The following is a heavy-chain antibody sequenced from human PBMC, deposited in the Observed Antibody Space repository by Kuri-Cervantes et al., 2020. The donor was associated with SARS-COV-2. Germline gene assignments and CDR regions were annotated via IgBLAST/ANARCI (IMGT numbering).Heavy chain of an antibody. CDR3: ATGSPITMVRGVIITGNWFDP. V-gene: IGHV1-2*02. Sequence: ASVKVSCKASGYTFTGYYMHWVRQAPGQGLEWMGWINPNSGGTNYAQKFQGRVTMTRDTSISTAYMELSRLRSEDSAIYYCATGSPITMVRGVIITGNWFDPWGQGTLVTVSS. CDR2: INPNSGGT. D-gene: IGHD3-10*01. CDR1: GYTFTGYY. J-gene: IGHJ5*02.